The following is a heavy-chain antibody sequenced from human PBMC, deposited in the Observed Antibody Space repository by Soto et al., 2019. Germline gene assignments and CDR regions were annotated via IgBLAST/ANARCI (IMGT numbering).Heavy chain of an antibody. Sequence: ASVNVSCKASGYTFTSYDIYWVRQATGQGLEWMGWMNPNTGNSGYAQKFQGRVTVTSDTSINTVHMELSSLRSEDTAVYYCARRAETNGWNGFGADKYYFDFWGQGTLVTVSS. CDR2: MNPNTGNS. J-gene: IGHJ4*02. D-gene: IGHD1-1*01. CDR3: ARRAETNGWNGFGADKYYFDF. CDR1: GYTFTSYD. V-gene: IGHV1-8*01.